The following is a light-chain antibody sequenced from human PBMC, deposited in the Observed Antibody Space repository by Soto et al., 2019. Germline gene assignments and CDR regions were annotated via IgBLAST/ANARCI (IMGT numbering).Light chain of an antibody. CDR2: GNS. Sequence: QSVLTQPPSVSGAPGQRVTISCTGSSSNIGAGYDVHWYQQLPGTAPKLLIYGNSNRLSGVPDRFSGSKSGTSASLAITGLQAEDEADYYCQSYDSSLSGYVFGGGTKLTVL. CDR3: QSYDSSLSGYV. J-gene: IGLJ2*01. V-gene: IGLV1-40*01. CDR1: SSNIGAGYD.